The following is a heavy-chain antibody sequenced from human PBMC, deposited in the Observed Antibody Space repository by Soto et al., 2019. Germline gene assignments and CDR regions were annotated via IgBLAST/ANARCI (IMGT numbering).Heavy chain of an antibody. CDR2: INHSGST. J-gene: IGHJ4*02. Sequence: SETLSLTCAVYGGSFSGYYWSWIRQPPGKVLEWIGEINHSGSTNYNPSLKSRVTISVDTSKNQFSLKLSSVTAADTAVYYCARGPLSSISGTTRFEHCGQGTLVTVSS. CDR1: GGSFSGYY. D-gene: IGHD1-7*01. V-gene: IGHV4-34*01. CDR3: ARGPLSSISGTTRFEH.